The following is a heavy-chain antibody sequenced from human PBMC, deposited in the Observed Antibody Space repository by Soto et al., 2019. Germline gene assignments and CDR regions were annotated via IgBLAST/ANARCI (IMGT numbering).Heavy chain of an antibody. J-gene: IGHJ6*01. Sequence: GGSLRLSCAASGFTFSDYYMSWIRQAPGKGLEWVSYISSSSSYTNYADSVKGRFTISRDNAKNSLYLQMNSLRAEDTAVYYCAREILGYYDFWSGYSLGAYGMDVWGQGNTVTVSS. V-gene: IGHV3-11*06. CDR2: ISSSSSYT. D-gene: IGHD3-3*01. CDR3: AREILGYYDFWSGYSLGAYGMDV. CDR1: GFTFSDYY.